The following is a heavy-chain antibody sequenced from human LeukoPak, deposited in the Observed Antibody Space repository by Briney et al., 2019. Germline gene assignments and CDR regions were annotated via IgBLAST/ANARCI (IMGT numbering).Heavy chain of an antibody. J-gene: IGHJ4*02. D-gene: IGHD3-3*01. CDR1: GFIVRSNY. Sequence: PGGSLRLSCAASGFIVRSNYMSWVHQAPGKGLEWVSVIYSGGSTYYADSVKGRFTISRDNSQNTLYLQMNSLRAEDTAVYYCARHHPDVLRILEWLLVFDYWGQGTLVTVSS. CDR2: IYSGGST. CDR3: ARHHPDVLRILEWLLVFDY. V-gene: IGHV3-53*01.